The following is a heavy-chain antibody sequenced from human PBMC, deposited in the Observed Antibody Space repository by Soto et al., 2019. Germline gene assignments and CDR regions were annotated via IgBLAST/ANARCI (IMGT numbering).Heavy chain of an antibody. D-gene: IGHD3-22*01. V-gene: IGHV4-61*08. Sequence: SETLSLTCTVSGDSITRGAYYWTWIRQHPGKGLESIGYLYYGRSANYNPSLKSRVTLSVDTSTNQCSLTLSSMTAADTAVYYCALRSMAVVPEYWGQGTLVTVSS. CDR3: ALRSMAVVPEY. CDR1: GDSITRGAYY. J-gene: IGHJ4*02. CDR2: LYYGRSA.